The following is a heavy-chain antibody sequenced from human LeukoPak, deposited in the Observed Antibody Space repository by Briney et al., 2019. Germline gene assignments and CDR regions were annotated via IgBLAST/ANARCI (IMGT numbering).Heavy chain of an antibody. CDR2: IYYSGST. V-gene: IGHV4-30-4*01. J-gene: IGHJ4*02. CDR3: ARVENCDSRRTDY. Sequence: PSQTLSLTCTVSGGSISSGDYYWSWIRQPPGKGLEWIGYIYYSGSTYYNPSLKSRVTISVDTSKNQFSLKLSSVTAADTAVYYCARVENCDSRRTDYWGQGTLVTVSS. CDR1: GGSISSGDYY. D-gene: IGHD3-22*01.